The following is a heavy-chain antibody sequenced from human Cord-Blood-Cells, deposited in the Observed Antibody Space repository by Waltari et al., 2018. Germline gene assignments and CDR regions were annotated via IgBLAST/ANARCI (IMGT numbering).Heavy chain of an antibody. D-gene: IGHD6-6*01. Sequence: EVQLVQSGAEVKKPGESLKISCKGSGYSFTSYWIGWVRQMPGKGLEWLGCTYPGDSDTSYSPSFQGHVTISADKSISTAYLQWSSLTASDTAMYYCARRRGLYSSSSLWYFDLWGRGTLVTVSS. CDR2: TYPGDSDT. V-gene: IGHV5-51*03. CDR1: GYSFTSYW. J-gene: IGHJ2*01. CDR3: ARRRGLYSSSSLWYFDL.